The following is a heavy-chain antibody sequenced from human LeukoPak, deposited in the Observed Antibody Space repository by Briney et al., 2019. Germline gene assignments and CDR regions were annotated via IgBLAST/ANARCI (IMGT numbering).Heavy chain of an antibody. D-gene: IGHD5-18*01. CDR3: ARADVDTAMVD. J-gene: IGHJ4*02. CDR1: GFTFSDYY. CDR2: ISSSSSYT. Sequence: GGSLRLSCAASGFTFSDYYVSWIRQAPGKGLEWVSYISSSSSYTNYADSVKGRFTISRDNAKNSLYLQMNSLRAEDTAVYYCARADVDTAMVDWGQGTLVTVSS. V-gene: IGHV3-11*06.